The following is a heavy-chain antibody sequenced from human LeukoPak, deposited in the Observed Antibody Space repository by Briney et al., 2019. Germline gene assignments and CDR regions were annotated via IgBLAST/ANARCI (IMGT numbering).Heavy chain of an antibody. CDR3: ARDADSGSYLDY. CDR2: IWYDGSNK. V-gene: IGHV3-33*08. CDR1: GFTFSSYS. D-gene: IGHD1-26*01. J-gene: IGHJ4*02. Sequence: GGSLRLSCAASGFTFSSYSMHRVRQDPGKGLEWVAVIWYDGSNKYYADSVKGRFTISRDNSKNTLYLQMNSLRAEDTAVYYCARDADSGSYLDYWGQGTLVTVSS.